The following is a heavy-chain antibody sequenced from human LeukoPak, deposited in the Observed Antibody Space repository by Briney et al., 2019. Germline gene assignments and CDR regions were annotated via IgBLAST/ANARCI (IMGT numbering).Heavy chain of an antibody. V-gene: IGHV1-8*01. D-gene: IGHD1-26*01. Sequence: GASVTVSCKTSGYTFTNYDINWVRQATGQGLEWMGWMNPKSGNTGSAQRFQGRVTMTRDTSISTAYMELSSLRSEDTAVYYCARGLRSYPAALNFDYWGQGTLVTVSS. CDR2: MNPKSGNT. CDR3: ARGLRSYPAALNFDY. CDR1: GYTFTNYD. J-gene: IGHJ4*02.